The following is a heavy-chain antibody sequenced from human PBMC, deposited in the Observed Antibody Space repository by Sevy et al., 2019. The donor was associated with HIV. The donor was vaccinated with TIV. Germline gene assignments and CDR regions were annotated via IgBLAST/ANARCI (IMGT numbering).Heavy chain of an antibody. CDR1: GYTFTSYG. D-gene: IGHD5-12*01. CDR2: ISAYNGNT. J-gene: IGHJ4*02. V-gene: IGHV1-18*04. Sequence: ASVKVSCKASGYTFTSYGISWVRQAPGQGLEWMGWISAYNGNTNYAQKLQGRVTMTTDTSTSTAYMELRSLRSDDTAVYYCAREKDIVATIFWGPGDLDYWGQGTLVTVSS. CDR3: AREKDIVATIFWGPGDLDY.